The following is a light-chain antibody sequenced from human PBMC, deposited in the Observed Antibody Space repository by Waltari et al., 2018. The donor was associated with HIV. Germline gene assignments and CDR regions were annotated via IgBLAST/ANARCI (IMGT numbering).Light chain of an antibody. V-gene: IGKV3-20*01. CDR1: QSVSSTY. Sequence: EVVMTQSPGTLSLSPGERATLSCRASQSVSSTYLAWYQQKPGQAPRLLIYAASNTAAGIPDRFTGSGSGTVFTLTISSLQPEDFAVYYCQQYFSPPPLTFGGGTKVGIK. CDR2: AAS. J-gene: IGKJ4*01. CDR3: QQYFSPPPLT.